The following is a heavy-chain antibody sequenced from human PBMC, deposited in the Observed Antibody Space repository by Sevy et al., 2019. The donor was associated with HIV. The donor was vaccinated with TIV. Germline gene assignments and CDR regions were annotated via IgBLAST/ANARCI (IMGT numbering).Heavy chain of an antibody. V-gene: IGHV3-7*03. J-gene: IGHJ6*03. CDR3: ARDSFHYYDSSGYYLSYYYYFMDV. D-gene: IGHD3-22*01. CDR1: GFTFSSYW. CDR2: IKQDGSEK. Sequence: GGSLRLSCAASGFTFSSYWMSWVRQAPGKGLEWVANIKQDGSEKYYVDSVKGRFTISRDNAKNSLYLQMNGLRAEDTAVYYCARDSFHYYDSSGYYLSYYYYFMDVWGKGTTVTVSS.